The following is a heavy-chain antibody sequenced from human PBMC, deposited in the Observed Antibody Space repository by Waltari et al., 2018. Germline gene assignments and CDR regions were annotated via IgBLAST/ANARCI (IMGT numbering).Heavy chain of an antibody. D-gene: IGHD7-27*01. V-gene: IGHV4-38-2*01. CDR2: IYHSGST. Sequence: QVQPQESGPGLVKPSETLSLTCAVSGYSISSGYYWGWIRQPPGKGLEWIGSIYHSGSTSYNPSLKSRVTISVDTSKNQFSLKLSSVTAADTAVYYCARNMGNYYYGMDVWGQGTTVTVSS. CDR3: ARNMGNYYYGMDV. J-gene: IGHJ6*02. CDR1: GYSISSGYY.